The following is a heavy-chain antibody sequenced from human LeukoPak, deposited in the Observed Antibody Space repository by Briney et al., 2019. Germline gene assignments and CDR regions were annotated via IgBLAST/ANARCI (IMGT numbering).Heavy chain of an antibody. Sequence: ASVKVSCKASGYTFTSYGISWVRQAPGQGLEWMGWISAYNGNTNYAQKLQGRVTMTTDTSTSTAYMELRSLRSDDTAVYYCARDRSRTDHYYDSSGYYYYYGMDVWGQGTTATVSS. CDR3: ARDRSRTDHYYDSSGYYYYYGMDV. V-gene: IGHV1-18*01. D-gene: IGHD3-22*01. CDR2: ISAYNGNT. CDR1: GYTFTSYG. J-gene: IGHJ6*02.